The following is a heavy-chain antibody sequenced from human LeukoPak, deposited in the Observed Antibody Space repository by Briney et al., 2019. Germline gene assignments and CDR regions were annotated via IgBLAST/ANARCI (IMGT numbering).Heavy chain of an antibody. D-gene: IGHD5-12*01. Sequence: GASVKVSCKASGYTFTGYYMHWVRQAPGQGLEWMGWINPNSGGTSYAQKFQGRVTMTRDTSISTAYMELSRLRSDDTAVYYCARVRRWLRYLDYWGQGTLVTVSS. V-gene: IGHV1-2*02. CDR2: INPNSGGT. CDR1: GYTFTGYY. CDR3: ARVRRWLRYLDY. J-gene: IGHJ4*02.